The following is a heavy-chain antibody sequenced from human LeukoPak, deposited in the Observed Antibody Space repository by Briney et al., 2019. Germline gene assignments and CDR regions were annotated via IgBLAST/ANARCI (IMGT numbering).Heavy chain of an antibody. D-gene: IGHD3-3*01. CDR2: INHSGST. CDR3: ARGVFGVVIRLYYFDY. Sequence: PSETLSLTCAVYGGSFSGYYWSWIRQPPGKGLEWIGEINHSGSTNYNPSLKSRVTISVDTSKNQFSLKLSSVTAADTAVYYCARGVFGVVIRLYYFDYWGQGTLVTVSS. J-gene: IGHJ4*02. V-gene: IGHV4-34*01. CDR1: GGSFSGYY.